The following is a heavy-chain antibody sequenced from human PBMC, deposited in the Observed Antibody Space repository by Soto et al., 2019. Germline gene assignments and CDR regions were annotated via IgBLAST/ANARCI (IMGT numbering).Heavy chain of an antibody. CDR1: GGTFSSYA. Sequence: RASVKVSCKASGGTFSSYAISWVRQAPGQGLEWMGGIIPIFGTANYAQKFQGRVTITADESTSTAYMELSSLRSEDTAVYYCARRGYSSSSGVYYYYGMDVWGQGTTVTV. CDR2: IIPIFGTA. J-gene: IGHJ6*02. V-gene: IGHV1-69*13. D-gene: IGHD6-6*01. CDR3: ARRGYSSSSGVYYYYGMDV.